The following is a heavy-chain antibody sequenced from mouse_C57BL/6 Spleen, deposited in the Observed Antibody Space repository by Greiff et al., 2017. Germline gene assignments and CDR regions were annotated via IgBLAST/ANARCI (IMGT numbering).Heavy chain of an antibody. CDR1: GYTFTSYW. J-gene: IGHJ1*03. Sequence: VQLQQPGAELVKPGASVKMSCKASGYTFTSYWITWVKQRPGQGLEWIGDIYPGSGSTNYNEKFKSKATLTVDTSSSTAYMQLSSLTSEDSAVYYCARPSIVTPYWYFDVWGTGTTVTVSS. D-gene: IGHD2-5*01. V-gene: IGHV1-55*01. CDR2: IYPGSGST. CDR3: ARPSIVTPYWYFDV.